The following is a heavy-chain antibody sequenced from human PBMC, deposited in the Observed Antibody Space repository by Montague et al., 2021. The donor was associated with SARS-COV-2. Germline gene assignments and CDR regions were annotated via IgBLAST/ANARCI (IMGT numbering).Heavy chain of an antibody. CDR2: IYYSGST. V-gene: IGHV4-39*01. D-gene: IGHD5-12*01. CDR1: GASISSSSYY. Sequence: SETLSLTCTVPGASISSSSYYWGWIHHPPGKGLEWIGSIYYSGSTYYNPSLKSRVTISVDTSTHQFSLKLSSVTAADTAVYYCARQLRYGGYQYGDYWGQGTLVTVSS. J-gene: IGHJ4*02. CDR3: ARQLRYGGYQYGDY.